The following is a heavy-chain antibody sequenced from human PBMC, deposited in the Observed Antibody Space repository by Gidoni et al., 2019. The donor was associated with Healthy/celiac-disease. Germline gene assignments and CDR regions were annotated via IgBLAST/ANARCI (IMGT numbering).Heavy chain of an antibody. CDR1: GGSFSGYY. CDR3: ARGHYYGSGGFPGGH. CDR2: INHSGST. J-gene: IGHJ4*02. Sequence: QVQLQQWGAGLLKPSETLSLTCAVSGGSFSGYYWSWIRQPPGKGLEWIGEINHSGSTNYNPSLKSRVTISVDTSKNQFSLKLSAVTAADTAVYYCARGHYYGSGGFPGGHWGQGTLVTVSS. D-gene: IGHD3-10*01. V-gene: IGHV4-34*01.